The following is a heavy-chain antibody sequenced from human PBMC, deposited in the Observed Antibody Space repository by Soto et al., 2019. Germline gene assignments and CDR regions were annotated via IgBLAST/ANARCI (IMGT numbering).Heavy chain of an antibody. CDR1: GGTFSSYT. Sequence: QVQLVQSGAEVKKPGSSVKVSCKASGGTFSSYTISWVRQAPGQGLEWMGRIIPILGIANYAQKYQGRITIIADKSTNTAYMEFSSLRSEDTAVYYCARSGNYDFWSGYYNNWFDPWGQGTLVTVSS. CDR3: ARSGNYDFWSGYYNNWFDP. D-gene: IGHD3-3*01. CDR2: IIPILGIA. J-gene: IGHJ5*02. V-gene: IGHV1-69*02.